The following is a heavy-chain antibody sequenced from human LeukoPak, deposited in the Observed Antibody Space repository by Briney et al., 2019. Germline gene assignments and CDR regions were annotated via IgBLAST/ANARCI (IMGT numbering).Heavy chain of an antibody. V-gene: IGHV4-59*12. Sequence: SETLSLTCTVSGGSISSYYWSWIRQPPGKGLEWIGYIYYSGSTNYNPSPKSRVTISVDTSKNQFSLKLSSVTAADTAVYYCARDTRYNWNWWFDPWGQGTLVTVSS. CDR1: GGSISSYY. CDR2: IYYSGST. D-gene: IGHD1-20*01. J-gene: IGHJ5*02. CDR3: ARDTRYNWNWWFDP.